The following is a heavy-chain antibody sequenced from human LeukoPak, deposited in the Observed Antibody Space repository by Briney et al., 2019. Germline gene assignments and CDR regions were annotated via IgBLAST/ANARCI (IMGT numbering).Heavy chain of an antibody. CDR2: VNPKSGST. J-gene: IGHJ4*02. V-gene: IGHV1-8*02. CDR3: ARGVSIRRTAWAY. CDR1: GYDFSDYD. Sequence: ASVKVSCKASGYDFSDYDIIWVRQAAGQGLEWVGWVNPKSGSTAYAQKFQGRVTMTCSSSITTVYMELSSLRSDDSAVYYCARGVSIRRTAWAYWGQGTLVTVSS. D-gene: IGHD3-3*02.